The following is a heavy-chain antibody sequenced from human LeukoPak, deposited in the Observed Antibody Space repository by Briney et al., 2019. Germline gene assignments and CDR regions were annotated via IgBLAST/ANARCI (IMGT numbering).Heavy chain of an antibody. CDR3: TTEYYGSSNC. Sequence: GGAVRLSCAGSGFTFTNAWMSWVRQAPGKGLEWVGRIKSNIDGGTTDYAAPVKGRFTISRDDSKNTLFLQMNSLKTEDTAVYYCTTEYYGSSNCWGQGTLVTVS. CDR2: IKSNIDGGTT. V-gene: IGHV3-15*01. J-gene: IGHJ4*02. CDR1: GFTFTNAW. D-gene: IGHD1-26*01.